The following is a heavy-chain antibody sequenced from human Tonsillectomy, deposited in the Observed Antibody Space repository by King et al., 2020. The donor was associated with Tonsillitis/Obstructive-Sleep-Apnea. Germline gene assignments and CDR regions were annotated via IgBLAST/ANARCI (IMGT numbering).Heavy chain of an antibody. CDR2: IYYTGST. V-gene: IGHV4-39*01. CDR1: GGSISSSSYY. CDR3: AGTVTRGPFDY. J-gene: IGHJ4*02. D-gene: IGHD4-11*01. Sequence: QLQESGPGLVKPSETLSLTCTVSGGSISSSSYYWGWIRQPPGKGLEWIGSIYYTGSTYCNPSLKSRVTISVDTSKNQFSLKLSSVNAADAALYYYAGTVTRGPFDYWGQGTLVTVSS.